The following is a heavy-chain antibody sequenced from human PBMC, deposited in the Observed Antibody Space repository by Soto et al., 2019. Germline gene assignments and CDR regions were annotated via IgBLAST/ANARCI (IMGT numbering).Heavy chain of an antibody. Sequence: SVKVSCKASGGTFSSYAISWVRQAPGQGLEWMGGIIPIFGTANYAQKFQGRVTITADESTSTAYMELSSLRSEDTAVYYCARGPDFWSGSVDYWGQGTLVTVSS. V-gene: IGHV1-69*13. D-gene: IGHD3-3*01. CDR2: IIPIFGTA. CDR1: GGTFSSYA. J-gene: IGHJ4*02. CDR3: ARGPDFWSGSVDY.